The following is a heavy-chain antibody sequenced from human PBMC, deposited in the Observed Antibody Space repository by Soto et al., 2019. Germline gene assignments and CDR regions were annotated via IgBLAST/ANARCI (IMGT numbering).Heavy chain of an antibody. D-gene: IGHD2-8*01. Sequence: GGSLRLSCAASGFSFSAYYMSWIRQAPGKGLEWVSYISFNGDVTRYSDSVEGRFTVSRDNAKKSLYLQMNSLRVEDTAVYYCARENGHPGHNYAMDAWGQGTTVTVSS. J-gene: IGHJ6*02. CDR2: ISFNGDVT. CDR3: ARENGHPGHNYAMDA. V-gene: IGHV3-11*01. CDR1: GFSFSAYY.